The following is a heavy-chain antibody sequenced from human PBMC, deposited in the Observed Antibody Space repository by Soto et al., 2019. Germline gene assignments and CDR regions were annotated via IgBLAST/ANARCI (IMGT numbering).Heavy chain of an antibody. CDR1: GGSISSSSYY. CDR3: ARDTVQRDDYFDY. Sequence: SETLSLTCTVSGGSISSSSYYWGWIRQPPGKGLEWIGSIYYSGSTYYNPSLKSRVTISVDTSKNQFSLKLSSVTAADTAVYYCARDTVQRDDYFDYWGQGTLVTVSS. J-gene: IGHJ4*02. CDR2: IYYSGST. V-gene: IGHV4-39*02.